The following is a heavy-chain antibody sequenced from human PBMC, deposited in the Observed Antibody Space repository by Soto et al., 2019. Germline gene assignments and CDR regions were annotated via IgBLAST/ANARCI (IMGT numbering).Heavy chain of an antibody. CDR3: AKVSWSFYESSPSDR. Sequence: GGSLRLSCEASGLAFRRHDLSWVRQAPGEGLEWVSGITAGGDRTFYADSVKGRFTISRDNSRNTVFLQMNSLRVEDTALYYCAKVSWSFYESSPSDRWSQGTLVTVSS. CDR1: GLAFRRHD. D-gene: IGHD3-22*01. J-gene: IGHJ5*02. V-gene: IGHV3-23*01. CDR2: ITAGGDRT.